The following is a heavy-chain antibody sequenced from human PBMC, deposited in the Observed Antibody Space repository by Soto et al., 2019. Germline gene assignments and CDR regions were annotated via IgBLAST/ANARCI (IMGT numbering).Heavy chain of an antibody. CDR3: ARVMTDTAMVRSAYFDY. D-gene: IGHD5-18*01. V-gene: IGHV3-30-3*01. Sequence: GGSLRLSCAASGFTFSSYAMHWVRQAPGKGLEWVAVISYDGSNKYYADSVKGRFTISRDNSKNTLYLQMNSLRAEDTAVYYCARVMTDTAMVRSAYFDYWGQGTLVTVSS. CDR2: ISYDGSNK. CDR1: GFTFSSYA. J-gene: IGHJ4*02.